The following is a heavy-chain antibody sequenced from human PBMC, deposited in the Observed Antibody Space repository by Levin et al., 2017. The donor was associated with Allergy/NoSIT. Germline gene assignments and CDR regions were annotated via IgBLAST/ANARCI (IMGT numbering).Heavy chain of an antibody. Sequence: KPSETLSLTCSVAGAFVTTDHWSWIRQPPGKGLEWIGNMLNGENSDYNPTLRSRVTISVDTSKNQFSLKLSSVTAADTAVYYCARGPDSRKLGYWGQGILVTVSS. CDR2: MLNGENS. V-gene: IGHV4-59*02. CDR3: ARGPDSRKLGY. D-gene: IGHD6-13*01. J-gene: IGHJ4*02. CDR1: GAFVTTDH.